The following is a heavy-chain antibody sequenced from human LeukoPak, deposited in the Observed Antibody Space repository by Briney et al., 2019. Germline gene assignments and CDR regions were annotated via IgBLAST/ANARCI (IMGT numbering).Heavy chain of an antibody. CDR1: GGTFSGYC. J-gene: IGHJ4*02. CDR3: ARRRLTFGGVIARYYFDY. V-gene: IGHV4-34*01. Sequence: SETLCLTCAVYGGTFSGYCLSWIRQAPGKGLEWIGEINHSGSTNYNPAPKSRVTISVDTSKNQFSLKLSSVTAADTAVYYCARRRLTFGGVIARYYFDYWGQGTLVTVSS. D-gene: IGHD3-16*02. CDR2: INHSGST.